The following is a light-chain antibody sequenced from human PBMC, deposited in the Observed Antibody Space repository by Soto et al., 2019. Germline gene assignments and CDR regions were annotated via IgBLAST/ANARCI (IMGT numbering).Light chain of an antibody. Sequence: IQLTQSPSSLSASIGDRVTITCRASQGISNYLAWYQQKPGKAPKLLIYGAFTLQSGVPSRFNGSGSGTDFTLTISSLPPEDLATYYCQQLNNFPPFTFGPGTKVDLK. CDR2: GAF. CDR3: QQLNNFPPFT. V-gene: IGKV1-9*01. J-gene: IGKJ3*01. CDR1: QGISNY.